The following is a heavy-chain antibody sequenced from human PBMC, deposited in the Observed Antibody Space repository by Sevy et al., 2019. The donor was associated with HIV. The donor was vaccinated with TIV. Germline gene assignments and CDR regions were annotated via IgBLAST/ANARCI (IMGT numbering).Heavy chain of an antibody. CDR2: ISNGGGTI. D-gene: IGHD3-22*01. CDR1: GLSFRSYE. Sequence: GGSLRLSCAASGLSFRSYELNWVRQAPGKGLQWISYISNGGGTIFYADSVKGRFTISRDNAKNSVFLQMNSLRAEDTAVYFCATSRRDYYNYYFDYWGHGTLVTVSS. CDR3: ATSRRDYYNYYFDY. V-gene: IGHV3-48*03. J-gene: IGHJ4*01.